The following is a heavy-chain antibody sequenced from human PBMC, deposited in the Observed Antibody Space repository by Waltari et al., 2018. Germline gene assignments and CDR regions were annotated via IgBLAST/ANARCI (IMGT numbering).Heavy chain of an antibody. J-gene: IGHJ4*02. V-gene: IGHV4-38-2*01. CDR3: ARAPGVAAASYFDY. Sequence: QVQLQESGPGLVKPSETLSLTCDVSGFSVVRGYFWGWIRQPPGKGLEWIGTIFHTGFTYYTPSLRGRVTMSVDTSKNQFSLNLSSVTAADTALYYCARAPGVAAASYFDYWGQGILVTVSS. D-gene: IGHD6-13*01. CDR1: GFSVVRGYF. CDR2: IFHTGFT.